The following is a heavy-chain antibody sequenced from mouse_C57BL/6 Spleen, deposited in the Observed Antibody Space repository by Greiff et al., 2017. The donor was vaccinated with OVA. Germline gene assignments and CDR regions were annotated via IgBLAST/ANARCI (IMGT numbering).Heavy chain of an antibody. D-gene: IGHD2-2*01. Sequence: QVQLQQPGPELVKPGASVKISCKASGYSFTSYYIHWVKQRPGQGLEWIGWIYPGSGDTKYNEKFKGKATLTADKSSSTAYMQLSSLTSEASAVYSCARPSDGYDACWCAYWGQGTLVTVSA. J-gene: IGHJ3*01. CDR3: ARPSDGYDACWCAY. V-gene: IGHV1-66*01. CDR2: IYPGSGDT. CDR1: GYSFTSYY.